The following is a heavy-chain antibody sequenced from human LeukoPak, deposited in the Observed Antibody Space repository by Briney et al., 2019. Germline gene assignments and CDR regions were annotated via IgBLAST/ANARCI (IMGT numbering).Heavy chain of an antibody. CDR2: INTNTGNP. CDR3: Y. Sequence: ASVKVSCKASGYTFTIYAMGWVRQAPGHGLEWMGWINTNTGNPTYAQGFTGGFVFALDTSVSTAYYSASFFCRNCVCYYLDYWGQGTLVTVSS. J-gene: IGHJ4*02. V-gene: IGHV7-4-1*01. CDR1: GYTFTIYA. D-gene: IGHD2-8*01.